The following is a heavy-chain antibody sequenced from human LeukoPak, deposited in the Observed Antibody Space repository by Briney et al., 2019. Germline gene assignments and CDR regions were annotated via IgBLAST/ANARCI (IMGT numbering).Heavy chain of an antibody. Sequence: ASVKVSCQASGYTFTSYGISWVRQAPGQGLEWMGWISAYNGNTNYAQKLQGRVTMTTDTSTSTAYMELRSLRSDDTAVYYCARDLGDSSSWYYYYYYMDVWGKGTTVTISS. CDR3: ARDLGDSSSWYYYYYYMDV. V-gene: IGHV1-18*01. CDR2: ISAYNGNT. D-gene: IGHD6-13*01. J-gene: IGHJ6*03. CDR1: GYTFTSYG.